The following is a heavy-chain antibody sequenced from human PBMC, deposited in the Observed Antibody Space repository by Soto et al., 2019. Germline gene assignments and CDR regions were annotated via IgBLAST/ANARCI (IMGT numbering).Heavy chain of an antibody. J-gene: IGHJ5*02. CDR3: ARHTRNQFDP. CDR1: GDSMTSSSYY. V-gene: IGHV4-39*01. CDR2: IYYSERTSYNSGST. Sequence: SETLSLTCTVSGDSMTSSSYYWGWVRQPPGKGLEWIGSIYYSERTSYNSGSTYYSPSLKSRVTISGDTSKSQFSLKLSSVTAADTAVYYCARHTRNQFDPWGQGTLVTVSS.